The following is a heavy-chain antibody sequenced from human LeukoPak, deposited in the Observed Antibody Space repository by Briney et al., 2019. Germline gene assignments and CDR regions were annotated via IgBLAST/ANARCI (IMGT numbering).Heavy chain of an antibody. V-gene: IGHV4-59*01. Sequence: PSETLSLTCTVSGGSISSYYWSWIRQPPGKGLEWIGYIYYSGSTNYNPSLKSRVTISVDTSKNQFSLKLSSVTAADTAVYYCARGYSGYDFSDYWGQGTLVTVSS. CDR1: GGSISSYY. D-gene: IGHD5-12*01. CDR3: ARGYSGYDFSDY. CDR2: IYYSGST. J-gene: IGHJ4*02.